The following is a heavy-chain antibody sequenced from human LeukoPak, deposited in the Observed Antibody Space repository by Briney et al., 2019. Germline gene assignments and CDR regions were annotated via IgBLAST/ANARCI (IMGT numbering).Heavy chain of an antibody. V-gene: IGHV5-51*01. CDR2: IYPGDYDT. CDR1: GYSFVSHW. Sequence: GESLQISCKGSGYSFVSHWIGWVRQLPGKGLEWMGIIYPGDYDTRYSPTFQGQVTISANKSTSTAYLQWSSLKASDTAMYYCASGGTNSNWFDPWGQGTLVTVSS. D-gene: IGHD2-8*01. J-gene: IGHJ5*02. CDR3: ASGGTNSNWFDP.